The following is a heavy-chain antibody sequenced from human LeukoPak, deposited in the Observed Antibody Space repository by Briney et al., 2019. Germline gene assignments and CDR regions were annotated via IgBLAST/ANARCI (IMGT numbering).Heavy chain of an antibody. CDR1: GYTFTSYY. D-gene: IGHD3-22*01. CDR2: INPSGGST. J-gene: IGHJ3*02. Sequence: ASVKVSCKASGYTFTSYYMHWVRQAPGQGLEWMGIINPSGGSTSYAQKLQGRVTMTTDTSTSTAYMELRSLRSDDTAVYYCARDHYYDSSGYPLVDAFDIWGQGTMVTVSS. V-gene: IGHV1-46*01. CDR3: ARDHYYDSSGYPLVDAFDI.